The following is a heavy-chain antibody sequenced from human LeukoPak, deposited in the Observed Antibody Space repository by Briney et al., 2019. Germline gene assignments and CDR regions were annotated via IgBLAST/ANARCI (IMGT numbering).Heavy chain of an antibody. CDR2: IRYDGSQK. Sequence: PGGSLRLSCAASGFTFSSYGMFWVRQAPGKGLEWVGVIRYDGSQKHYADSVKGRFAISRDNSKDNLYLQMNSLRAEDTAVYYCAKDERFLEWLLLSYFDYWGQGTLVTVSS. V-gene: IGHV3-30*02. J-gene: IGHJ4*02. D-gene: IGHD3-3*01. CDR3: AKDERFLEWLLLSYFDY. CDR1: GFTFSSYG.